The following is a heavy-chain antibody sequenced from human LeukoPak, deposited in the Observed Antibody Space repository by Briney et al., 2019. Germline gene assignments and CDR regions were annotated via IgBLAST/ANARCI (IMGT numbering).Heavy chain of an antibody. D-gene: IGHD3-9*01. CDR2: IYSGGST. J-gene: IGHJ4*02. Sequence: GGSLRLSCAASGFTVSSNYMSWVRQAPGKGLEWVSVIYSGGSTYYADSVKGRFTISRDNSKNTLYLQMNSLRAEDTAVYYCASTDNFDWSRYWGQGTLVTVSS. CDR1: GFTVSSNY. V-gene: IGHV3-66*01. CDR3: ASTDNFDWSRY.